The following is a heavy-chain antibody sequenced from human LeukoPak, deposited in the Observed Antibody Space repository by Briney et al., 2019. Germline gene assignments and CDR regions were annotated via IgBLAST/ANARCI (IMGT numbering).Heavy chain of an antibody. Sequence: ASVKVSCKASGYTFTSYGISWVRQAPGQGLEWMGWISAYNGNTNYAQKLQGRVTMTTDTSTSTAYMELSSLRSEDTAVYYCAREGPTVVTPEVAFDIWGQGTMVTVSS. CDR2: ISAYNGNT. CDR1: GYTFTSYG. D-gene: IGHD4-23*01. J-gene: IGHJ3*02. CDR3: AREGPTVVTPEVAFDI. V-gene: IGHV1-18*01.